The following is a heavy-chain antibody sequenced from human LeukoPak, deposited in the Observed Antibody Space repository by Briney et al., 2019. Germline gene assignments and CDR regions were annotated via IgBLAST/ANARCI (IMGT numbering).Heavy chain of an antibody. J-gene: IGHJ6*02. CDR2: IYGDASSS. Sequence: GGSLRLSCAPSGFTLSNYWMHWIRQAPGKGLVWVSRIYGDASSSYYADTVKGRFTISRDNAKNTLYLQMNSLRAEDTAVYYCARQASYGMDVWGQGATVTVSS. CDR3: ARQASYGMDV. V-gene: IGHV3-74*01. CDR1: GFTLSNYW.